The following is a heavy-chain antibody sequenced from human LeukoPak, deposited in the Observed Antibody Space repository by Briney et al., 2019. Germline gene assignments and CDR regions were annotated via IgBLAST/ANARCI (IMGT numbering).Heavy chain of an antibody. CDR2: IYSGGST. CDR3: ARAPTVLVGYCSSSSCQADY. D-gene: IGHD2-2*01. V-gene: IGHV3-66*01. CDR1: GFTFSSYS. Sequence: GGSLRLSCAASGFTFSSYSMNWVRQAPGKGLEWVSVIYSGGSTYYADSVKGRFTISRDNSKNTLYLQMNSLRVEDTAVYYCARAPTVLVGYCSSSSCQADYWGQGTLVTVSS. J-gene: IGHJ4*02.